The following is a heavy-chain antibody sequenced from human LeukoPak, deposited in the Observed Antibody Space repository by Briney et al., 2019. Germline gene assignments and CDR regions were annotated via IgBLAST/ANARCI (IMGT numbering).Heavy chain of an antibody. CDR2: TRNKANSYTT. D-gene: IGHD4-23*01. Sequence: GGSLRLSCAASGFTLSDHYMDWVRQAPGKGLEWVGRTRNKANSYTTEYAASVKGRFTISRDDSKNSLSLQMNSLKTEDTAVYYCARDHGGLDYWGQGTLVTVSS. V-gene: IGHV3-72*01. CDR3: ARDHGGLDY. J-gene: IGHJ4*02. CDR1: GFTLSDHY.